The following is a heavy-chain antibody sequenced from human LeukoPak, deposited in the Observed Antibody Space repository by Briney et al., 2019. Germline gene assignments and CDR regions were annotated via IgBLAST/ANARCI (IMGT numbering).Heavy chain of an antibody. CDR1: GFPFRSFS. D-gene: IGHD6-19*01. Sequence: GGSLRLSCVASGFPFRSFSMNWVRQAPGKGLEWVSSISSSSTYIYYADSVKGRFTISRDNAKNSLYLQMNSLRAEDTAVYYCARGRQWLSKGYFDYWGQGTLVTVSS. J-gene: IGHJ4*02. V-gene: IGHV3-21*04. CDR3: ARGRQWLSKGYFDY. CDR2: ISSSSTYI.